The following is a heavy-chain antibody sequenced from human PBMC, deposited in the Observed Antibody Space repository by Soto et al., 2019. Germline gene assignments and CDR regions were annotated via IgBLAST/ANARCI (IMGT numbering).Heavy chain of an antibody. V-gene: IGHV3-30-3*01. CDR2: ISYDGSNK. J-gene: IGHJ4*02. Sequence: PGGSLRLSCAASGFTFSSYAMHWVRQAPGKGLEWVAVISYDGSNKYYADSVKGRFTISRDNSKNTLYLQMNSLRAEDTAVYYCARIPYYDFWSGYYSIDYWGQGTLVTVSS. CDR3: ARIPYYDFWSGYYSIDY. D-gene: IGHD3-3*01. CDR1: GFTFSSYA.